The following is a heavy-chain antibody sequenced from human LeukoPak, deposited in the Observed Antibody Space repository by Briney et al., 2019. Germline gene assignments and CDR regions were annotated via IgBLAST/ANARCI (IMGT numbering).Heavy chain of an antibody. Sequence: GGSLRLSCAASGFTVSSNYMSWVRQAPGKGLEWVSVIYSGGSTYYADSVKGRFTISRDNSKNTLYLQMNSLRAEDTAVYYCARGDYGDWGFDYWGQGTLVTVSS. V-gene: IGHV3-66*01. CDR1: GFTVSSNY. D-gene: IGHD4-17*01. CDR3: ARGDYGDWGFDY. CDR2: IYSGGST. J-gene: IGHJ4*02.